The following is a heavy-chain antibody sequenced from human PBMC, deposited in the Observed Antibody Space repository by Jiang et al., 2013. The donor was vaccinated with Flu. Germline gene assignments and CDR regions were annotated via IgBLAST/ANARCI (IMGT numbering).Heavy chain of an antibody. CDR3: ARVGRNSYYYYYGMDV. V-gene: IGHV6-1*01. D-gene: IGHD2-15*01. J-gene: IGHJ6*02. CDR2: TYYRSKWYN. Sequence: TYYRSKWYNDYAVSVKSRITINPDTSKNQFSLQLNSVTPEDTAVYYCARVGRNSYYYYYGMDVWGQGTTVTVS.